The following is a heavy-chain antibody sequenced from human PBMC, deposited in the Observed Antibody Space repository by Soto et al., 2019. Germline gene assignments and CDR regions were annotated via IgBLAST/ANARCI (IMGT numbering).Heavy chain of an antibody. CDR2: IYWDDDK. Sequence: SGPTLVNPTQTLTLTCTFSGFSLSTSGVGVGWIRQPPGKALEWLALIYWDDDKRYSPSLKSRLTITKDASKNQVVLTMTNMDPVDTATYYCARHVSSGYYLDYWGQGTLVTVSS. V-gene: IGHV2-5*02. D-gene: IGHD3-22*01. J-gene: IGHJ4*02. CDR1: GFSLSTSGVG. CDR3: ARHVSSGYYLDY.